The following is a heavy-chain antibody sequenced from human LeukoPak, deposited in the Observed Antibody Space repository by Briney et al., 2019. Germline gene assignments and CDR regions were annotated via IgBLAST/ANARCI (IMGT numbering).Heavy chain of an antibody. Sequence: ASVKVSCKASGYTFTSYGISWVRQAPGQGLEWMGWINPNSGGTNYAQKFQGRVTMTRDTSKNQFSLKLSAVTAADTAVYYCARVGSGSYLNYYYYMDVWGKGTTVTVSS. CDR2: INPNSGGT. CDR1: GYTFTSYG. J-gene: IGHJ6*03. CDR3: ARVGSGSYLNYYYYMDV. V-gene: IGHV1-2*02. D-gene: IGHD1-26*01.